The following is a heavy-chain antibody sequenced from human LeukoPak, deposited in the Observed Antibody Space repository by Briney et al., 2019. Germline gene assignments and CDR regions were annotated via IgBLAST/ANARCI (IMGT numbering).Heavy chain of an antibody. V-gene: IGHV3-7*01. D-gene: IGHD6-13*01. CDR2: IKQDGSEK. Sequence: GGSLRLSCAVSGFTFSSYWMSWVRQAPGKGLEWVANIKQDGSEKYYVDSVKGRFTISRDNAKNSLYLQMNSLRAEDTAVYYCARVLWLYSSSWILGGFDIWGQGTMVTVSS. CDR3: ARVLWLYSSSWILGGFDI. CDR1: GFTFSSYW. J-gene: IGHJ3*02.